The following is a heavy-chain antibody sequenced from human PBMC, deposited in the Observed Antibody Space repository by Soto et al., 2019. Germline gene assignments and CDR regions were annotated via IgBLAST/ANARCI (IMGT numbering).Heavy chain of an antibody. CDR3: AGEGSGSYYKEPYYYYGIDV. J-gene: IGHJ6*02. V-gene: IGHV1-18*04. Sequence: ASVKVSCKASGYTFTSYGISWVRQAPGQGLEGMGGISAYNGNTNYAQKLQGRVIMTTDKSTSTAYMELRSLRSDDNAVYYCAGEGSGSYYKEPYYYYGIDVWGQGTTVTVSS. CDR2: ISAYNGNT. D-gene: IGHD1-26*01. CDR1: GYTFTSYG.